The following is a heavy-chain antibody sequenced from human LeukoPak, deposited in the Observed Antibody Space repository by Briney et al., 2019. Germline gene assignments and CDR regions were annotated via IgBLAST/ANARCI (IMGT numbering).Heavy chain of an antibody. J-gene: IGHJ4*02. CDR2: ISSGDST. V-gene: IGHV3-23*01. D-gene: IGHD3-22*01. CDR1: KFNFA. Sequence: AGESLRLSCAASKFNFAMSWVRQTAGKRLEWVSAISSGDSTFYADSVKGRFTISRDNSKNTLYLQMNSLRAEDTAVYYCAREKTTYYYDSSGYSYFDYWGQGTLVTVSS. CDR3: AREKTTYYYDSSGYSYFDY.